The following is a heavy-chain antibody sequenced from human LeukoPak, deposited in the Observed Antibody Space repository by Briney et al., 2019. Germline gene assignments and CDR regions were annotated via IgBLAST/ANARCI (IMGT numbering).Heavy chain of an antibody. D-gene: IGHD3-9*01. CDR2: IYSGGST. CDR1: GFTVSSNY. Sequence: GGSLRLSCAASGFTVSSNYMSWVRQAPGKGLEWVSVIYSGGSTYYADSVKGRFTISRDNSKNTLYLQMNSLRAEHTAVYYCASAGLRYFDWPCYPSDYWGQGTLVTVSS. J-gene: IGHJ4*02. CDR3: ASAGLRYFDWPCYPSDY. V-gene: IGHV3-66*01.